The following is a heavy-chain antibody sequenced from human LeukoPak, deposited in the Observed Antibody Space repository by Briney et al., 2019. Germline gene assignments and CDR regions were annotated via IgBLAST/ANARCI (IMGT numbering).Heavy chain of an antibody. J-gene: IGHJ4*02. CDR2: ISAYNGNT. Sequence: ASVKVSCKTSGYTFTSYGISWVRQAPGQGLEWMGWISAYNGNTDYAQKLQGRVAMTTDTSTSTAYMELRSLRSDDTAVYYCARDGNSWPLDYWGQGTLVTVSS. D-gene: IGHD6-13*01. V-gene: IGHV1-18*01. CDR3: ARDGNSWPLDY. CDR1: GYTFTSYG.